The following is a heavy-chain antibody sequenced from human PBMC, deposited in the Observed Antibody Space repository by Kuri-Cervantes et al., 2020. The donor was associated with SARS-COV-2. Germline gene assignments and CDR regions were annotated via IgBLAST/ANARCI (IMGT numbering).Heavy chain of an antibody. Sequence: GESLKISCKGSGYSFTSYWIGWVRQMPGKGLEWMGIIYPGDSDTRYSPSFQGQVTISADKSINTAYLQWSSLRASDTAIYYCARLRFLEWLSPFDYWGQGTLVTVSS. CDR3: ARLRFLEWLSPFDY. V-gene: IGHV5-51*01. J-gene: IGHJ4*02. CDR2: IYPGDSDT. D-gene: IGHD3-3*01. CDR1: GYSFTSYW.